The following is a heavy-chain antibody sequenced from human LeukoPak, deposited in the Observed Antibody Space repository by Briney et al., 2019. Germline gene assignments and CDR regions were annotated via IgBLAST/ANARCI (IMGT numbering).Heavy chain of an antibody. CDR1: GYTFTSYY. J-gene: IGHJ4*02. Sequence: GASVKVSCKASGYTFTSYYMHWVRQAPGQGLEWMGLINPTGGSTGYAQKFQGRVTMTRDMSTSTDYMELSSLRSEDTAIYYCARDKGTSYLSSFDYWGQGTLVTVSS. D-gene: IGHD6-6*01. V-gene: IGHV1-46*01. CDR2: INPTGGST. CDR3: ARDKGTSYLSSFDY.